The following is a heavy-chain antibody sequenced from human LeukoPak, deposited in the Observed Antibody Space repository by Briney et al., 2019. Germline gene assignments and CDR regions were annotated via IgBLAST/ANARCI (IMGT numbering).Heavy chain of an antibody. CDR2: IIPIFGTA. CDR3: ARDYSGWDAFDI. D-gene: IGHD1-26*01. V-gene: IGHV1-69*05. J-gene: IGHJ3*02. CDR1: GGTFSSYA. Sequence: SVNVSCKASGGTFSSYAISWVRQAPGQGLEWMGGIIPIFGTANYAQKFQGRVTITTDESTSTAYMELSSLRSDDTAVYYCARDYSGWDAFDIWGQGTMVTVSS.